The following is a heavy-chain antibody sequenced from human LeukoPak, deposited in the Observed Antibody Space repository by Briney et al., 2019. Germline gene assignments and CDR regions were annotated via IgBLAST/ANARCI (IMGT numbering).Heavy chain of an antibody. V-gene: IGHV3-33*06. CDR3: AKSNPQYSRYSTGCFDY. CDR1: GFTFSNYG. Sequence: PGGSLRLSCAASGFTFSNYGMHWVRQAPGKGLEWVAVIWYDGSNKYYADSVKGRFTISRDNSKNTLDLQMNSLRAEDTAVYYCAKSNPQYSRYSTGCFDYWGQGTLVTVPS. D-gene: IGHD6-25*01. J-gene: IGHJ4*02. CDR2: IWYDGSNK.